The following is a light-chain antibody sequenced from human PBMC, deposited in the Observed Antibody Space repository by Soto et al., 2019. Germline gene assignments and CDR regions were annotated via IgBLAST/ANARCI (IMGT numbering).Light chain of an antibody. CDR2: GAS. Sequence: EIVLTQSPATLSLSPGERATLSWMASQSVSSDLAWYKQKPGQAPSLLSYGASSRATGIPARFSGSGSGTDFALTISSLESEDYEVYYCQQYNIWPWTFGQGTKVDIK. CDR1: QSVSSD. CDR3: QQYNIWPWT. J-gene: IGKJ1*01. V-gene: IGKV3-15*01.